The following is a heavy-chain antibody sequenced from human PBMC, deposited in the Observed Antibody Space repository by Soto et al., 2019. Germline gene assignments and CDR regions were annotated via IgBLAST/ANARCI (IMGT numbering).Heavy chain of an antibody. CDR2: IYYSGST. CDR1: GGSVSSGDYF. Sequence: SETLSLTCTVSGGSVSSGDYFWSWLRQSPGKRLEWIAYIYYSGSTNYNPSLKSRATISVDTSKSQVSLTLTSVTPADAALYYSPRAPDYYYCCFDVWGQGTAVTVSS. J-gene: IGHJ6*02. CDR3: PRAPDYYYCCFDV. V-gene: IGHV4-61*08.